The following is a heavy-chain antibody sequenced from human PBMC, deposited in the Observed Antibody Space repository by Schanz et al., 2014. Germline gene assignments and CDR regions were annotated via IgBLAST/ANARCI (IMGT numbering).Heavy chain of an antibody. V-gene: IGHV1-2*06. Sequence: QVQLVQSGAEVRKPGSSVRVSCKASGYSFSAYYIHWMRQAPGQGLEWMGRINPNSGGTNYAQKFQGRVTMTRDTSISTAYMEMSRLISDDTAVYYCARELRLEYYFDYWGQGTQVTVSS. CDR3: ARELRLEYYFDY. CDR2: INPNSGGT. J-gene: IGHJ4*02. D-gene: IGHD4-17*01. CDR1: GYSFSAYY.